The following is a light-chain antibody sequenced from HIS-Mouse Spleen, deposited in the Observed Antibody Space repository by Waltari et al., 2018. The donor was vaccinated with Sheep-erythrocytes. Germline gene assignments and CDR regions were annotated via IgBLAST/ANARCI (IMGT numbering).Light chain of an antibody. J-gene: IGLJ3*02. CDR1: SSDGGSYTL. CDR2: EGS. V-gene: IGLV2-23*01. CDR3: CSYAGSSTPWV. Sequence: QSALPQPASVSGSPGQSITISCTGTSSDGGSYTLVSWYQQHPGKAPKLMIYEGSKRPSGVSNRFSGSKSGNTASLTISGLQAEDEADYYCCSYAGSSTPWVFGGGTKLTVL.